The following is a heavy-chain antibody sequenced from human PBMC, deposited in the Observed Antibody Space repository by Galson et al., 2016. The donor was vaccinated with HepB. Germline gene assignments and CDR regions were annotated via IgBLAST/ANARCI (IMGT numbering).Heavy chain of an antibody. J-gene: IGHJ4*02. V-gene: IGHV3-23*01. Sequence: SLRLSCAASAFTFTNYGMTWVRQAPGKGLEWVSAISGSGDKTYYADSMRGRFTISRDNAKNSLYLQMNSLRAEDTAVYYCARAPVTSTTCCYYFDYWGQGTLVTVSS. CDR3: ARAPVTSTTCCYYFDY. D-gene: IGHD2-2*01. CDR1: AFTFTNYG. CDR2: ISGSGDKT.